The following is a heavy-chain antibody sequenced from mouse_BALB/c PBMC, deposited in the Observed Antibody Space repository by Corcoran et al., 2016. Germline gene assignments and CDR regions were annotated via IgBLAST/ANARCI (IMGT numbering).Heavy chain of an antibody. V-gene: IGHV1-22*01. D-gene: IGHD1-1*02. CDR3: ALYGRFAY. CDR2: INPNNGGT. Sequence: EVQLQQSGPELVKPGASVKISCKTSGYTFTEYTIHWVKQSHGKSLEWIGSINPNNGGTSYNQKFKGKATLTVDKSSSTAYMELRSLTSEDSAVYYCALYGRFAYWGQGTLVTVSA. J-gene: IGHJ3*01. CDR1: GYTFTEYT.